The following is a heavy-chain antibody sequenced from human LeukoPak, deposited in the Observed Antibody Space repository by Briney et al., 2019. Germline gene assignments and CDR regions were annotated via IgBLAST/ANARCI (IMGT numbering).Heavy chain of an antibody. D-gene: IGHD2-15*01. V-gene: IGHV4-34*01. J-gene: IGHJ4*02. Sequence: SETLSLTCAVYGGSFSGYYWSWIRQPPGKGLEWIGEINHSGSTNYNPSLKSRVNISVDTSKNQFSLKLSSVTAADTAVYYCAGLYCSGGSCYSAAGGSFDYWGQGTLVTVSS. CDR2: INHSGST. CDR1: GGSFSGYY. CDR3: AGLYCSGGSCYSAAGGSFDY.